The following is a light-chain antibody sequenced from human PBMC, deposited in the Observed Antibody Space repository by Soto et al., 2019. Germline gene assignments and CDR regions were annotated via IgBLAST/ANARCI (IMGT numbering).Light chain of an antibody. V-gene: IGLV2-23*02. CDR1: SSDVGTYNL. J-gene: IGLJ1*01. CDR3: YSYAGSSTVGV. Sequence: QSALTQPASVSGSPGQSITISCTGNSSDVGTYNLVSWYQQHPGKAPKLMIYEVNKRPSGVSNRFSGSKSANTASLTISGLQAEDEADYYCYSYAGSSTVGVFGTGTKLTVL. CDR2: EVN.